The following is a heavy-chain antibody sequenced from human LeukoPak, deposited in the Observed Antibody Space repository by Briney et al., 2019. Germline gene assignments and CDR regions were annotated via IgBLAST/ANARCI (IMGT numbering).Heavy chain of an antibody. J-gene: IGHJ4*02. CDR1: GGTFSSYA. V-gene: IGHV1-69*04. CDR2: IIPILGIA. Sequence: SVKVSCKASGGTFSSYAISWVRQAPGQGLEWMGRIIPILGIANYAQKFQGRVTITADKSTSTAYMELSSLRSDDTAVYYCARDESTYSSSSVDYWGQGTLVTVSS. D-gene: IGHD6-6*01. CDR3: ARDESTYSSSSVDY.